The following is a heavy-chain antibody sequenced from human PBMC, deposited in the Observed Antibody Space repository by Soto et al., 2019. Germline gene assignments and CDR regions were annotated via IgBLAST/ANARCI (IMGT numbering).Heavy chain of an antibody. J-gene: IGHJ5*02. Sequence: QVQLVQSGAAVKKPGASVTVSCKASGYTFTRSDINWVRQATGQGLKWMGWMNPNSGNTGYAQKFQGRVTMTRNTSRSTAYMELSSLRSEDTAVYYCARGQHGDPGWGWFDPWGQGTMVTVSS. V-gene: IGHV1-8*01. CDR3: ARGQHGDPGWGWFDP. D-gene: IGHD4-17*01. CDR1: GYTFTRSD. CDR2: MNPNSGNT.